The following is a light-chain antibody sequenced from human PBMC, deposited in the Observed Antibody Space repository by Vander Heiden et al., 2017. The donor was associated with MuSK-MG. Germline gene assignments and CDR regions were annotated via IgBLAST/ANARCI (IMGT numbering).Light chain of an antibody. CDR2: DVS. Sequence: SALTQPRSVPGSPAQSLAISCTGTSSDVGGYNYVSWYQQHPGKAPKVMIYDVSKRPSGVPDRFSGSKSGNTASLTISGLQAEDEADYYCCSYAGRYTFDVVFGGGTKLTVL. CDR3: CSYAGRYTFDVV. V-gene: IGLV2-11*01. J-gene: IGLJ2*01. CDR1: SSDVGGYNY.